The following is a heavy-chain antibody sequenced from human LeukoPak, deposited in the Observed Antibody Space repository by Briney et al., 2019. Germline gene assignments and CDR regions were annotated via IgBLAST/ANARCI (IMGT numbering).Heavy chain of an antibody. D-gene: IGHD2-15*01. CDR2: IYPGDSDT. V-gene: IGHV5-51*01. J-gene: IGHJ4*02. CDR3: AIGGYCSGGSCYEGRYFDY. CDR1: GYSFTSYW. Sequence: GESLKISRKGFGYSFTSYWIGWVRQRPGKGLEWMGIIYPGDSDTRYSPSFQGQVTISADKSISTAYLQWSSLKASDTAMYYCAIGGYCSGGSCYEGRYFDYWGQGTLVTVSS.